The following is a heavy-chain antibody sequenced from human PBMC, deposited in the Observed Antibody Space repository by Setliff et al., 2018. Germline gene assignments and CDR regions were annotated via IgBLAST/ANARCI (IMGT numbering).Heavy chain of an antibody. CDR1: GFTFSSYW. J-gene: IGHJ5*02. D-gene: IGHD3-10*01. CDR2: IKQDGSVK. CDR3: ARDPFGNPVFDP. V-gene: IGHV3-7*01. Sequence: PGGSLRLSCAASGFTFSSYWMNWVRQAPGKGLDWVANIKQDGSVKNYVDSVKGRFSISRDNTKNSLYLQMNSLRAEDTAVYYCARDPFGNPVFDPWGQGTLVTVSS.